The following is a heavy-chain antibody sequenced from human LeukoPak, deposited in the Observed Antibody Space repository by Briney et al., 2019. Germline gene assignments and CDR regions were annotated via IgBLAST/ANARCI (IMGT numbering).Heavy chain of an antibody. D-gene: IGHD5-18*01. CDR1: GFTFSSYA. V-gene: IGHV3-30*04. CDR2: ISYDGSNK. J-gene: IGHJ4*02. Sequence: GRSLRLSCAASGFTFSSYAMHWVRQAPGKGLDWVAVISYDGSNKYYADSVKGRFTISRDNSKNTLYLQMNRLRAEDTAVYYCARGEDTAMPRDYWGQGTLVTVSS. CDR3: ARGEDTAMPRDY.